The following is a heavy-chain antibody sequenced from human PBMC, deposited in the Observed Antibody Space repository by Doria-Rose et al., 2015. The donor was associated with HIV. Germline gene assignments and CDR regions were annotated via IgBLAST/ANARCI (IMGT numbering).Heavy chain of an antibody. J-gene: IGHJ4*02. V-gene: IGHV2-26*01. CDR2: IFTDDER. D-gene: IGHD6-13*01. CDR3: ARIKSSRWYHKYYFDF. CDR1: GVSLSSPGMG. Sequence: SGPVLAKPTETLTLTCTVSGVSLSSPGMGVSWIRQPPGKALEWLANIFTDDERSYKTSLKSRLTISRHTSKRQVVLTMTDMDPVDTATYYCARIKSSRWYHKYYFDFWGQGTLVIVSA.